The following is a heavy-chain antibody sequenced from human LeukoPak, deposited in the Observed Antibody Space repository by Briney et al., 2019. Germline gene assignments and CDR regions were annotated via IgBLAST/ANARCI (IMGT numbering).Heavy chain of an antibody. Sequence: AGGSLRLSCAASGFTFSSYSMNWVRQAPGKGLECGSSISSSSSYIYYADSVKGRFTISRDNAKNSLYLQMNSLRAEDTAVYYCARDRGFYYYDSSGYYSYWGQGTLVTVSS. J-gene: IGHJ4*02. CDR1: GFTFSSYS. CDR3: ARDRGFYYYDSSGYYSY. D-gene: IGHD3-22*01. CDR2: ISSSSSYI. V-gene: IGHV3-21*01.